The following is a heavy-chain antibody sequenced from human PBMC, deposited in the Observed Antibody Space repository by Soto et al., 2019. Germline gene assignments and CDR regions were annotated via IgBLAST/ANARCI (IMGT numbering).Heavy chain of an antibody. J-gene: IGHJ3*02. V-gene: IGHV5-51*01. CDR3: ASRVGVNDAFDI. Sequence: XESLKISCEGSGCSFTTHWIVWVRQMSGKGLEWMGIIYPTDSDTRYSPSFQGQVTISADKSISTAYLQWSSLKASDTATYYCASRVGVNDAFDIWGQGTMVTVSS. D-gene: IGHD1-26*01. CDR2: IYPTDSDT. CDR1: GCSFTTHW.